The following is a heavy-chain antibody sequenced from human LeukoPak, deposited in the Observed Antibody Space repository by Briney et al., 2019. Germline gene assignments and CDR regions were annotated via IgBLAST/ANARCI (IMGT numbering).Heavy chain of an antibody. J-gene: IGHJ3*02. CDR1: AGSINSGDYY. Sequence: SETLSLTCTVSAGSINSGDYYWSWIRQPAGKGLEWIGRICSPGTNYNYNPSLKSRVTISIDTSKNRFSLKLTSVTAADTAVYYCARGIGTSYDSSRDAFDIWGQGTMVTVSS. D-gene: IGHD3-22*01. V-gene: IGHV4-61*02. CDR3: ARGIGTSYDSSRDAFDI. CDR2: ICSPGTN.